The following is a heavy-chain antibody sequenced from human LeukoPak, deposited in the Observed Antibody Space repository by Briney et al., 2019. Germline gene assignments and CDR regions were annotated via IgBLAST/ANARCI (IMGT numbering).Heavy chain of an antibody. V-gene: IGHV3-48*03. Sequence: GGSLRLSCAASGFTFSSYEMNWVRQAPGKGLEWVSYISSSGSTIYYADSVKGRFTISRDNAKNSLYLQMNSLRAEDTAVYYCARDRNGYSYDYWGQGTLVTVSS. J-gene: IGHJ4*02. CDR1: GFTFSSYE. CDR2: ISSSGSTI. D-gene: IGHD5-18*01. CDR3: ARDRNGYSYDY.